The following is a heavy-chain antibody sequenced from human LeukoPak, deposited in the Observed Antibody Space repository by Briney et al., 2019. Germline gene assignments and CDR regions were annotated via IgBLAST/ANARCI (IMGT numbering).Heavy chain of an antibody. CDR3: AKDSAFYYIDV. Sequence: GRSLRLCCAASGFTFNNYGMHRVRQAPGKGLEWVAFIRYNGNNQYYADSVKGRFTISRDNSKNTLYLQMNSLKGDDTAVYYCAKDSAFYYIDVWGKGTTVIISS. CDR2: IRYNGNNQ. J-gene: IGHJ6*03. D-gene: IGHD3-10*01. V-gene: IGHV3-30*02. CDR1: GFTFNNYG.